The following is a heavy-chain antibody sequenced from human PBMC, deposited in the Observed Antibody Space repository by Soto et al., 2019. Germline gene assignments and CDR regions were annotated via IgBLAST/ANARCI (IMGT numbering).Heavy chain of an antibody. D-gene: IGHD1-1*01. V-gene: IGHV4-4*07. CDR3: VRDGTRTLRDWFDP. CDR1: GASISGFY. CDR2: IYATGTT. J-gene: IGHJ5*02. Sequence: SETLSLTCAVSGASISGFYWSWIRKSAGKGLEWIGRIYATGTTDYNPSLKSRVMMSVDTSKKQFSLKLRSVTAADTAVYYCVRDGTRTLRDWFDPWGQG.